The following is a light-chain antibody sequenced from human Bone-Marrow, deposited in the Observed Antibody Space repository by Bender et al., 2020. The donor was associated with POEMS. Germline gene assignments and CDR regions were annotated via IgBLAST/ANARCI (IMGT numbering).Light chain of an antibody. J-gene: IGLJ1*01. CDR2: DVS. CDR1: SSDVGSRNL. V-gene: IGLV2-23*02. CDR3: CSYGGTRTYV. Sequence: QSALIQPASVSGSPGQSITISCTGTSSDVGSRNLVSWYQQHPGKAPKLMIYDVSNRPSDVSDRFSGSKSGNTASLTISGLQAEDEADYYCCSYGGTRTYVFGTGTKVTVL.